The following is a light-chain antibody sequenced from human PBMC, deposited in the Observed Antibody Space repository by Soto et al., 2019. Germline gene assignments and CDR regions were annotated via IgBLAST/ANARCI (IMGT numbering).Light chain of an antibody. CDR3: QQYDVYSPWM. Sequence: DIQMTQSPSTLSASVGGRVTITCRASQSVSRWLAWYKQKPGEAPKLLIYKASNLESGVSSRFSGSGSGTEFTLTISSLQPDDSATYYCQQYDVYSPWMFGQGTKVDIK. J-gene: IGKJ1*01. CDR2: KAS. V-gene: IGKV1-5*03. CDR1: QSVSRW.